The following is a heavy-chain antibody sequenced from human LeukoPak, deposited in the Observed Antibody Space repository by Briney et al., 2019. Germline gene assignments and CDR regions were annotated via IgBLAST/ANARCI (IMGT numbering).Heavy chain of an antibody. V-gene: IGHV4-59*04. CDR2: IYYSGST. J-gene: IGHJ4*02. Sequence: SETLSLTCTVSGGSISSYYWSWIRQPPGKGLEWIGYIYYSGSTYYNPSLKSRVTISVDTSKNQFSLKLSSVTAADTAVYYCVAADSSLPYYFDYWGQGTLVTVSS. CDR3: VAADSSLPYYFDY. D-gene: IGHD6-13*01. CDR1: GGSISSYY.